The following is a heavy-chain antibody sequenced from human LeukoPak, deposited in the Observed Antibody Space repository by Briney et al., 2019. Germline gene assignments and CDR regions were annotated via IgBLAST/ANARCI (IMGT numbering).Heavy chain of an antibody. Sequence: SETLSLTCTVSGGSISSNYWSWIRQPPGKGLEWIGYIYYSGSTNYNPSLKSRVTISVDTSKNQFSLKLSSVTAADTAVYFCARDHPYTSSFDYWGQGTLVTVSS. J-gene: IGHJ4*02. CDR3: ARDHPYTSSFDY. CDR1: GGSISSNY. V-gene: IGHV4-59*01. CDR2: IYYSGST. D-gene: IGHD6-6*01.